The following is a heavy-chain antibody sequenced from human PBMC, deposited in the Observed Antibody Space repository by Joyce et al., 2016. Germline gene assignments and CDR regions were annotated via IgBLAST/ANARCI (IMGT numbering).Heavy chain of an antibody. CDR2: IYNGDTT. J-gene: IGHJ6*02. Sequence: HLQESGPGLVKPSETLSLTCTISGDSFSDTSYYWSWIRQPPGKGLEWLGFIYNGDTTHYTPSRGGRLSISTGACKTQFSLWLTSVTSADTAVYYCATSLPSRVGGFQFFGLDVWGQGTTVIVS. V-gene: IGHV4-61*01. D-gene: IGHD3-10*01. CDR3: ATSLPSRVGGFQFFGLDV. CDR1: GDSFSDTSYY.